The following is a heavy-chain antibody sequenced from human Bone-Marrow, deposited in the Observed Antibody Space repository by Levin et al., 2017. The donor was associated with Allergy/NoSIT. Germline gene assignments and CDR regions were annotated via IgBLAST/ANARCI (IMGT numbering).Heavy chain of an antibody. J-gene: IGHJ6*02. CDR3: AKVEVNMVRGVQGMDV. Sequence: QAGGSLRLSCAASGFSFSNYAMTWVRQAPGKGLEWLSVIGGSGGSIYYADSVRGRFTVSRDNSDNTQHLQMHSLRAEDTAVYFCAKVEVNMVRGVQGMDVWGQGTTVIVSS. CDR1: GFSFSNYA. CDR2: IGGSGGSI. V-gene: IGHV3-23*01. D-gene: IGHD3-10*01.